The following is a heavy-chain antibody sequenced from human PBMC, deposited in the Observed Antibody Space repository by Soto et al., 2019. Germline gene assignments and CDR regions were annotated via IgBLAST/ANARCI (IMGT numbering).Heavy chain of an antibody. V-gene: IGHV6-1*01. D-gene: IGHD6-6*01. CDR2: TYYRSKWNY. CDR1: GDNVAANSAA. CDR3: VRQSLARLALCGMHV. J-gene: IGHJ6*02. Sequence: SQALSLTCAMSGDNVAANSAAWNWISQSPSRGLEWLGRTYYRSKWNYDYAESVKSRVTITPDTSNNQFSLQLNSVTPEDTAVYYCVRQSLARLALCGMHVWGQG.